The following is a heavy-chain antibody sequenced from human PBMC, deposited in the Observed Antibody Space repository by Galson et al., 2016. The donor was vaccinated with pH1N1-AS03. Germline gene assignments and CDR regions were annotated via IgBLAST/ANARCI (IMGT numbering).Heavy chain of an antibody. Sequence: SLRLSCAASGFTFKSYWMSWVRQAPGKGLEWVANINQDENEKYCVDSVKGRFTISGDNAKNSLYLEMNSLRAEDTALYYCARESTGTEHIVVVTGRYGYYYMDVWGKGTTVTVSS. D-gene: IGHD2-21*02. J-gene: IGHJ6*03. CDR2: INQDENEK. CDR3: ARESTGTEHIVVVTGRYGYYYMDV. CDR1: GFTFKSYW. V-gene: IGHV3-7*03.